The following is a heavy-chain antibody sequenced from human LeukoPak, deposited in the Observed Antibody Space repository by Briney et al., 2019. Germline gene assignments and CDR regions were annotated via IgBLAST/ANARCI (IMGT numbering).Heavy chain of an antibody. CDR3: ARGLWGRAVAGTMFDY. J-gene: IGHJ4*02. CDR2: INHSGST. Sequence: KPSETLSLTCAVYGESFSGYYWSWIRQPPGKGLEWIGEINHSGSTNYNPSLKSRVTISVDTSKNQFSLKLSSVTAADTAVYHCARGLWGRAVAGTMFDYWGQGTLVTVSS. CDR1: GESFSGYY. D-gene: IGHD6-19*01. V-gene: IGHV4-34*01.